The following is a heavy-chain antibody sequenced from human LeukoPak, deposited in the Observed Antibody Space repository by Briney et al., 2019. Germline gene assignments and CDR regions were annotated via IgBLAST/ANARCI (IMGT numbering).Heavy chain of an antibody. Sequence: QTGGSLRLSCAVSGFTISSYAMSWVRQAPGKGLVWVSAMSGSTGDTYYADSVRGLITISRDNSKNILYLEMNGLRAEDTAVYYCAKDGEGLLEWSPPLGYWGQGTLVTVSS. CDR3: AKDGEGLLEWSPPLGY. J-gene: IGHJ4*02. D-gene: IGHD3-3*01. V-gene: IGHV3-23*01. CDR2: MSGSTGDT. CDR1: GFTISSYA.